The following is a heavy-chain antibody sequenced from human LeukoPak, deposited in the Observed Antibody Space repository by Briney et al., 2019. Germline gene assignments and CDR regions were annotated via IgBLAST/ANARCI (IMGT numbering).Heavy chain of an antibody. V-gene: IGHV5-51*01. J-gene: IGHJ4*02. CDR3: ARLRYSSGWYYFDY. CDR2: IYPGDYNT. CDR1: GYSFTSYW. D-gene: IGHD6-19*01. Sequence: GEALKISCKGSGYSFTSYWIGWVRQMPGKGLGWMGIIYPGDYNTRYSPSLYSQVTISADKSLSTAYLQWSSLKASDTAMYYCARLRYSSGWYYFDYWGQGTLVTVSS.